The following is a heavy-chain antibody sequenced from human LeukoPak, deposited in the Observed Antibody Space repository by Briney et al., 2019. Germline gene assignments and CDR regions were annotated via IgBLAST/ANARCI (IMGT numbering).Heavy chain of an antibody. CDR3: ARIVVVAAISWFDP. Sequence: EASVKVSCKASGGTFSSYAIIWVRQAPGQGLEWMGGIIPIFGTANYAQKFQGRVTITADESTSTAYMELSSLRSEDTAVYYCARIVVVAAISWFDPWGQGTLVTVSS. V-gene: IGHV1-69*13. CDR1: GGTFSSYA. J-gene: IGHJ5*02. D-gene: IGHD2-15*01. CDR2: IIPIFGTA.